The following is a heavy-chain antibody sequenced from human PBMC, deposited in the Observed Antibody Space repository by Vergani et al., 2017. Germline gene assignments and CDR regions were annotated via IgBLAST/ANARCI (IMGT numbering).Heavy chain of an antibody. V-gene: IGHV5-10-1*01. Sequence: EVQLVQSGAEVKKPAESLRFSCKVSGYSFTSYWISWVRQMLGKGLECMGRIDPSDSYTNYSQSFQGHGTISADKSISTAYLQWSSLKVSDTAMYYCSRQVAVACKGCGLYYYWRMDVWGQGTTVTVSS. D-gene: IGHD6-19*01. CDR2: IDPSDSYT. CDR3: SRQVAVACKGCGLYYYWRMDV. CDR1: GYSFTSYW. J-gene: IGHJ6*02.